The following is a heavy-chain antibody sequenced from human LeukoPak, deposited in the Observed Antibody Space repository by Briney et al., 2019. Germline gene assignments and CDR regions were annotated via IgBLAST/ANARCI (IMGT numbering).Heavy chain of an antibody. V-gene: IGHV3-74*01. CDR2: INSDGSST. CDR1: GFTFSSYW. J-gene: IGHJ6*02. CDR3: ARGGRGSLGGGYYYYYGMDV. D-gene: IGHD3-16*01. Sequence: GGSLRLSCAASGFTFSSYWMHWVRQAPGKGLVWVSRINSDGSSTGYADSVKGRFTISRDNAKNTLYLQMNSLRAEDTAVYYCARGGRGSLGGGYYYYYGMDVWGQGTTVAVSS.